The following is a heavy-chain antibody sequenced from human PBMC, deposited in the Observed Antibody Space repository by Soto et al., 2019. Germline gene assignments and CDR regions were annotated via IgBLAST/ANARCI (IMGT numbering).Heavy chain of an antibody. J-gene: IGHJ6*02. Sequence: SETLSLTCAVSGGSISSGGYSWSWIRQPPGKGLEWIGEINHSGSTNYNPSLKSRVTISVDASKNQFSLKLSSVTAADTAVYYCARLVVSGSYKDSFYYYYGMDVWGQGTTVTVSS. V-gene: IGHV4-34*01. CDR2: INHSGST. D-gene: IGHD3-10*01. CDR3: ARLVVSGSYKDSFYYYYGMDV. CDR1: GGSISSGGYS.